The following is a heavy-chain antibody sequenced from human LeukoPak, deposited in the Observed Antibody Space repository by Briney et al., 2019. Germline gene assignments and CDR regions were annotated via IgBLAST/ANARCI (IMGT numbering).Heavy chain of an antibody. CDR3: ARDVPLRYFDWFRGGEAFGI. Sequence: GGSLRLSCAASGFTFSSYWMSWVRQAPGKGLEWVANIKQDGSEKYYVDSVKGRFTISRDNAKNSLYLQMNSLRAEDTAVYYCARDVPLRYFDWFRGGEAFGIWGQGTMVTVSS. V-gene: IGHV3-7*01. CDR2: IKQDGSEK. J-gene: IGHJ3*02. CDR1: GFTFSSYW. D-gene: IGHD3-9*01.